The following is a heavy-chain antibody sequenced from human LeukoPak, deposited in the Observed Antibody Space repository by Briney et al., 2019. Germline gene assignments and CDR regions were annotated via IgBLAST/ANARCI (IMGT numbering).Heavy chain of an antibody. Sequence: PVKVSCKASGGTFSSYAISWVRQAPGQGLEWMGGIIPIFGTADYAQKFQGRVTITADESTSTAYMELSSLRSEDTAVYYCASRNIVVVPAASAAFDIWGQGTMVTVSS. CDR1: GGTFSSYA. D-gene: IGHD2-2*01. J-gene: IGHJ3*02. CDR2: IIPIFGTA. V-gene: IGHV1-69*13. CDR3: ASRNIVVVPAASAAFDI.